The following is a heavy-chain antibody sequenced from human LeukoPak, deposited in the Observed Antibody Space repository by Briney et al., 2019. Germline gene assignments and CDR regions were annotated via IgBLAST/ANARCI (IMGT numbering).Heavy chain of an antibody. Sequence: ASVKVSCKASGGTFSSYAISWVRQAPGQGLEWMGRIIPILGIANYAQKFQGRVTITADKSTSTAYMELSSLRSDDTAVYYCARDKIVVVPAAYYGMDVWGQGTTVTVSS. CDR1: GGTFSSYA. J-gene: IGHJ6*02. V-gene: IGHV1-69*04. D-gene: IGHD2-2*01. CDR3: ARDKIVVVPAAYYGMDV. CDR2: IIPILGIA.